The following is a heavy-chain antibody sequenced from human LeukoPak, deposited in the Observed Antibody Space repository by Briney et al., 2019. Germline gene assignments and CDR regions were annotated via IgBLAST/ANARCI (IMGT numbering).Heavy chain of an antibody. V-gene: IGHV3-53*01. CDR2: IYSGGST. CDR1: GFTVSSNY. CDR3: ARLEKHGAFDI. Sequence: GGSLRLSCAASGFTVSSNYVSWVRQAPGKGLEWVSIIYSGGSTYYADSVKGRFTISRDNSKNTLFLQMNSLRAEDTAVYYCARLEKHGAFDIWGQGTMVTVSS. J-gene: IGHJ3*02.